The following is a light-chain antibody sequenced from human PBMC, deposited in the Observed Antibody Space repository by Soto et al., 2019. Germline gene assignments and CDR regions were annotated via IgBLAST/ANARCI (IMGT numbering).Light chain of an antibody. J-gene: IGKJ4*01. Sequence: EIVLTQSPGTLSLSPGERATLSCRASQSVSSSYLAWYQQKPGQAPRLLIYGASSRATGIPDRLSGSGSGTDFTLTITSLEPEDFAVYYCQQYGSSPLTFGGGTNVELK. CDR3: QQYGSSPLT. CDR1: QSVSSSY. V-gene: IGKV3-20*01. CDR2: GAS.